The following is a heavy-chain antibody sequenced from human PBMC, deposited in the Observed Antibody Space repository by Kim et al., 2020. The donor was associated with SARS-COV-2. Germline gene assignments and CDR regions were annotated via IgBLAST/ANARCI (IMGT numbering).Heavy chain of an antibody. CDR2: VSTYNGHA. V-gene: IGHV1-18*01. D-gene: IGHD2-21*01. J-gene: IGHJ4*02. CDR1: GYTFTNNG. Sequence: ASVKVSCKASGYTFTNNGINWVRQVPGQWLEWMGWVSTYNGHAFYAQNFQGRVTMTTDTSATTAYMELRSLTSADTAVYYCARGGDRGAFCEYWGQGTLVTVSS. CDR3: ARGGDRGAFCEY.